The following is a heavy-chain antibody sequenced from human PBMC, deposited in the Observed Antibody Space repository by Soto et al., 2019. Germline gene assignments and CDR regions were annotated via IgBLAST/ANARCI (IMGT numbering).Heavy chain of an antibody. CDR3: ARHHVRGRTIAGAAEF. J-gene: IGHJ4*02. D-gene: IGHD1-26*01. V-gene: IGHV4-34*01. Sequence: QVQLQQWGAGLLKPSETLSLTCAVYGKSLSGYYWSWIRQPPGKALEWNGEINHSGNTNYNPSLKSRVTISVDTSKNQLFLNLSSVTAADTAMYYCARHHVRGRTIAGAAEFWGQGTLVTVSS. CDR1: GKSLSGYY. CDR2: INHSGNT.